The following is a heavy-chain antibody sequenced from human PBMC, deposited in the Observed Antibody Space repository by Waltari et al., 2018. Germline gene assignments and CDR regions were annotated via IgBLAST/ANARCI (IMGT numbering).Heavy chain of an antibody. CDR1: GYPLTEFS. V-gene: IGHV1-24*01. Sequence: QVQLVQSGAEVKKPGASVKVSCKVSGYPLTEFSMPWVRQAPGKGLEWMGGFDPEDGETIYAQKFQGRVTMTEDTSTDTAYMELSSLRSEDTAVYYCATGNYYDSSGYYQLDYWGQGTLVTVSS. CDR2: FDPEDGET. CDR3: ATGNYYDSSGYYQLDY. J-gene: IGHJ4*02. D-gene: IGHD3-22*01.